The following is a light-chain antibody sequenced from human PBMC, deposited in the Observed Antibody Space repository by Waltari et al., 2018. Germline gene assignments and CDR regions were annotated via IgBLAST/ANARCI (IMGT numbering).Light chain of an antibody. CDR3: QSTDASETFV. J-gene: IGLJ1*01. Sequence: SDELTQPPSVSVSPGQTARITCSGEILSKEYAYWYQHKPGQAPVLVIYNDSERPSGIPDRCSGSSSGTTVTLTISAVQAEDEAAYYCQSTDASETFVFGTGTTVTVL. V-gene: IGLV3-25*03. CDR2: NDS. CDR1: ILSKEY.